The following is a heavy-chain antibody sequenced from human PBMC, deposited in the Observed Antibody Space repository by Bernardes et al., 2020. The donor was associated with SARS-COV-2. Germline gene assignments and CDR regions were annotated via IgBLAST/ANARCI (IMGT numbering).Heavy chain of an antibody. V-gene: IGHV1-8*01. CDR3: ARGLRGDWPIDY. J-gene: IGHJ4*02. D-gene: IGHD2-21*02. CDR1: GYTFTSYD. Sequence: ASVKVSCKASGYTFTSYDINWVRQATGQGLEWMGWMNPNSGNTGYAQKFQGRVTMTRNTSISTAYMELSSLRSEDTAVYYCARGLRGDWPIDYWGQGTLVTVSS. CDR2: MNPNSGNT.